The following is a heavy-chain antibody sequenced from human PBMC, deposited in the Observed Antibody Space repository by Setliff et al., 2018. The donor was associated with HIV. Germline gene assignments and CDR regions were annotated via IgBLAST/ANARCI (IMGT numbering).Heavy chain of an antibody. Sequence: SCSVFGASISGSDYYWGWIRQLPEKGLEWIGSIYYSGSAYHNPSLKSRVAMSVDTAKKQFSLKLTSLTGADTAVYYCVRVGGGSWLGIHYYYYMDVWGKGITVTVSS. CDR2: IYYSGSA. CDR1: GASISGSDYY. CDR3: VRVGGGSWLGIHYYYYMDV. J-gene: IGHJ6*03. V-gene: IGHV4-39*01. D-gene: IGHD2-15*01.